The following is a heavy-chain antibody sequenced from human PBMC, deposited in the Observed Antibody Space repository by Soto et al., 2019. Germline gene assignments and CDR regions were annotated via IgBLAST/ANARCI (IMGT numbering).Heavy chain of an antibody. CDR1: GYSFSTYW. D-gene: IGHD6-13*01. CDR3: ARHFPGIAPYYYGMDV. Sequence: GESLKISCKGSGYSFSTYWIGWVRQMPGKGLEWMGMIYPGDSNIKYSPSFQGQVTISADKSISTAYLQWSSLKASDTAMYYCARHFPGIAPYYYGMDVWGQGTTVTVSS. V-gene: IGHV5-51*01. J-gene: IGHJ6*02. CDR2: IYPGDSNI.